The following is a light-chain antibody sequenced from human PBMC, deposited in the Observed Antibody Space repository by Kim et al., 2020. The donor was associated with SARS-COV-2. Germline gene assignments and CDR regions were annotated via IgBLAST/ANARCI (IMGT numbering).Light chain of an antibody. J-gene: IGLJ3*02. CDR3: QAWDGSTAV. V-gene: IGLV3-1*01. Sequence: VSPGQTASITCSGDKLGDKSVCWSQQKPGQSPVPVIYKDTKRPSGIPERFSGSNSGNTATLTISETQAMDEADYYCQAWDGSTAVFGGGTQLTVL. CDR1: KLGDKS. CDR2: KDT.